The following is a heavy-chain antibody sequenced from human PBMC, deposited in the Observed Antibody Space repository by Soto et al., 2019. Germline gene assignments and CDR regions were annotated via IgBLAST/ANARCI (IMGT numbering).Heavy chain of an antibody. V-gene: IGHV1-2*02. CDR1: GYTFSDYY. CDR3: ARETATANPEGVDC. CDR2: INPNSGGT. Sequence: ASVKVSCKASGYTFSDYYRHWVRQAPGQGLEWMGWINPNSGGTKYAPKFQGGVTMTRDTSITTAYMELSRLRSGDTAVYYCARETATANPEGVDCFGQRTLVTFCS. J-gene: IGHJ4*02. D-gene: IGHD1-1*01.